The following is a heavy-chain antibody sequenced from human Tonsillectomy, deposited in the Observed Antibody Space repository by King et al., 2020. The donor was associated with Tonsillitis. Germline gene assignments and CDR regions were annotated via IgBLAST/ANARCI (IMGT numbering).Heavy chain of an antibody. CDR3: ATGHDLGAHAH. J-gene: IGHJ4*02. CDR2: VAPENGET. D-gene: IGHD4/OR15-4a*01. V-gene: IGHV1-24*01. Sequence: VQLVQSGAEVKKPGASVRVSCKVSGDTLSEVSVHWVRQAPGKGLEWRGGVAPENGETIYAQNFQDRVIMTEDTSTDTAYMDLSSLISEDTAVYYCATGHDLGAHAHWGQGTLVTVSS. CDR1: GDTLSEVS.